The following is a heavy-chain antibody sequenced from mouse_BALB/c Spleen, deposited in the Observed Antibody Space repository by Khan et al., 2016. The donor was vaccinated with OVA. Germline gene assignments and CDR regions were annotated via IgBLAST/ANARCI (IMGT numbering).Heavy chain of an antibody. CDR2: ILPGSNST. D-gene: IGHD1-1*01. CDR1: GYTFSSYW. Sequence: QVQLQQSGAELMKPGASVKISCKPTGYTFSSYWIGWVKQRLGHGLEWIGEILPGSNSTNYNERFQGKATITADTSSNTAYMQLSSLTSEDSAIYCCTRGKFHGSTSWFGYWGQGTLVTVSA. V-gene: IGHV1-9*01. CDR3: TRGKFHGSTSWFGY. J-gene: IGHJ3*01.